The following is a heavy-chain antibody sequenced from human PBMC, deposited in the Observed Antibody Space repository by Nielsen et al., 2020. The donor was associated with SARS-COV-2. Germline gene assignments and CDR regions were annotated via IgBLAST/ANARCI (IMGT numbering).Heavy chain of an antibody. V-gene: IGHV3-21*01. D-gene: IGHD4-11*01. CDR1: GFTFSSYS. CDR3: ARELQWRALDAFDI. CDR2: ISSSSSYI. Sequence: GESLKISCAASGFTFSSYSMNWVRQAPGKGLEWVSSISSSSSYIYYADSVKGRFTISRDNAKNSLYLQMNSLRAEDTAVYYCARELQWRALDAFDIWGQGTMVTVSS. J-gene: IGHJ3*02.